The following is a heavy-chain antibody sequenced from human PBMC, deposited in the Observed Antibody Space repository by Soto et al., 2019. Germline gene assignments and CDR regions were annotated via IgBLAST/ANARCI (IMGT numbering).Heavy chain of an antibody. CDR1: GGSISRSS. Sequence: LSLTCTVSGGSISRSSYYWGWIRQPPGKGLEWVAVISYDGSNKYYADSVNGRFTISRDNSKNTLYLQMNSLRAEDTSVYYCVRGDKGGFDLWGQGTTVTVSS. CDR2: ISYDGSNK. D-gene: IGHD2-21*02. V-gene: IGHV3-30*03. CDR3: VRGDKGGFDL. J-gene: IGHJ3*01.